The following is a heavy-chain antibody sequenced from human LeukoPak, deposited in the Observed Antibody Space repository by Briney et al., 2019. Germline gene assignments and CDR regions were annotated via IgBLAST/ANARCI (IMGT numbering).Heavy chain of an antibody. V-gene: IGHV1-18*01. CDR1: GYTFTSYG. CDR2: INPNNGGT. J-gene: IGHJ3*02. D-gene: IGHD6-13*01. Sequence: GASVKVSCKASGYTFTSYGISWVRQAPGQGLEWMGWINPNNGGTNYAQKFQGRVTMTRDTSISTAYMDLRSDDTAVYYWARGNRGSSWNDAFDMWGQGTMVTVSS. CDR3: ARGNRGSSWNDAFDM.